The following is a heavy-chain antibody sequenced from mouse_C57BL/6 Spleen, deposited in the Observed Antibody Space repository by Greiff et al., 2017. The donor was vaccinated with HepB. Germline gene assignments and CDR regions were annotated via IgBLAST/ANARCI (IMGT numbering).Heavy chain of an antibody. J-gene: IGHJ2*01. Sequence: QVQLQQSGAELARPGASVKLSCKASGYTFTSYGISWVKQRTGQGLEWIGEIYPRSGNIYYNEKLKGKATLTADKSSSTAYMELRSLTSEDSAVYFCARAYGSSWDDYWGQGTTLTVSS. CDR1: GYTFTSYG. V-gene: IGHV1-81*01. D-gene: IGHD1-1*01. CDR3: ARAYGSSWDDY. CDR2: IYPRSGNI.